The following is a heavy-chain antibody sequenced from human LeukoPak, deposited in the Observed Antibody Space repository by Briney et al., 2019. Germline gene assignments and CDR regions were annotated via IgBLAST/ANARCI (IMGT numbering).Heavy chain of an antibody. J-gene: IGHJ5*02. Sequence: SETLSLTCTVSGASISSSTDYWGWIRQPPGKGLEWIANTYYSGSTNYNPSLKSRVTISVETSKNQFSLKLKSVTAADTAVYYCARGGYYGSGNDFRFDPWGQGTLVTVSS. CDR1: GASISSSTDY. CDR2: TYYSGST. D-gene: IGHD3-10*01. CDR3: ARGGYYGSGNDFRFDP. V-gene: IGHV4-39*07.